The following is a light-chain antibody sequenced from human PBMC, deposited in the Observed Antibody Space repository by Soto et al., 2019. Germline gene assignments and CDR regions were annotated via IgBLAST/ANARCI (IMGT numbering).Light chain of an antibody. CDR3: QSFDGRLSGSV. J-gene: IGLJ1*01. CDR2: GNN. CDR1: SSNIGTGYD. V-gene: IGLV1-40*01. Sequence: QSVLTQPPSVSGAPGQRVTIPCTGSSSNIGTGYDVQWYQQLPGTAPKLLIYGNNNRPSGVPDRFSGSKSGTSASLAITGLQAEDEADYYCQSFDGRLSGSVFGNGTKLTVL.